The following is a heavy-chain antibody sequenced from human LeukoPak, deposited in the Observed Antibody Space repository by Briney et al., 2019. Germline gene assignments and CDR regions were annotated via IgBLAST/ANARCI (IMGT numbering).Heavy chain of an antibody. D-gene: IGHD6-19*01. CDR1: GGSISSGGYS. V-gene: IGHV4-31*03. CDR3: ARDQNSSGGRDNWFDP. CDR2: IYYSGST. Sequence: SQTLSLTCTVSGGSISSGGYSWSWIRQHPGKGLEWIGYIYYSGSTYYNPSLKSRVTISVDTSKNQFSLKLSSVTAADTAVYYCARDQNSSGGRDNWFDPWGQGTLVTVSS. J-gene: IGHJ5*02.